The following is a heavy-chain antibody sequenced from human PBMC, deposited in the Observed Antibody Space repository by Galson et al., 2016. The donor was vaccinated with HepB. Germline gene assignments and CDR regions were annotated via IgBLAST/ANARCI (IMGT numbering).Heavy chain of an antibody. Sequence: SLRLSCAASGFTFSSYWMHWVRQAPGKGLVWVSRINSDGSTTHYADSVKSRFTISRDNAQNTLYLQMNNLRAEDTAVYYCVNLGTTRTWGQGTQVTVSS. CDR1: GFTFSSYW. J-gene: IGHJ5*02. CDR2: INSDGSTT. V-gene: IGHV3-74*01. D-gene: IGHD1-26*01. CDR3: VNLGTTRT.